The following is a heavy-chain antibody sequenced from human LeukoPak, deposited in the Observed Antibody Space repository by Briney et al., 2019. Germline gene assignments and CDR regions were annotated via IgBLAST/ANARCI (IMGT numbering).Heavy chain of an antibody. V-gene: IGHV3-30-3*01. CDR1: GFTFSSYA. CDR2: ISYDGSNK. Sequence: GRSLRLSCAASGFTFSSYAMHWARQAPGKGLEWVAVISYDGSNKYYADSVKGRFTISRDNSKNTLYLQMNSLRAEDTAVYYCARGRSGSYFGDYWGQGTLVTVSS. D-gene: IGHD1-26*01. CDR3: ARGRSGSYFGDY. J-gene: IGHJ4*02.